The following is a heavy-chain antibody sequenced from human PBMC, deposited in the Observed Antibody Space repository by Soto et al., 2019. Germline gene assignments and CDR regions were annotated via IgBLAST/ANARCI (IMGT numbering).Heavy chain of an antibody. J-gene: IGHJ3*02. V-gene: IGHV4-34*01. D-gene: IGHD1-20*01. Sequence: SETLSLTCAVYGGSFSGYYWSWIRQPPGKGLEWIGEINHSGSTNYNPSLKSRVTISVDTSKNQFSLKLSSVTAADTAVYYCARGHITGTRAFDIWGQGTMVTVSS. CDR2: INHSGST. CDR1: GGSFSGYY. CDR3: ARGHITGTRAFDI.